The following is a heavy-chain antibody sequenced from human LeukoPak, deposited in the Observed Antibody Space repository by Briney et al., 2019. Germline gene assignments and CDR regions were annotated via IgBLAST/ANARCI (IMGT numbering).Heavy chain of an antibody. J-gene: IGHJ4*02. V-gene: IGHV3-30*04. CDR2: ISYDGSNK. Sequence: GRSLRLSCAASGFTFSSYAMHWVRQAPGKGLEWVAVISYDGSNKYYADSVKGRFTISRDNSKNTLYLQMNSLRAEDTAVYYCASWNYDSSGHWGQGTLVTVSS. CDR1: GFTFSSYA. CDR3: ASWNYDSSGH. D-gene: IGHD3-22*01.